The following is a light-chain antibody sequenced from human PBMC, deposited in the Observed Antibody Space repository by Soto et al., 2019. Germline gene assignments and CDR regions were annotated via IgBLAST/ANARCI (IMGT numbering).Light chain of an antibody. CDR1: QSISSW. Sequence: VHMTQSPSTLSASVGYRLTITCRASQSISSWVAWYQQKPGKPPKLLIYDASSLESGVPSRFSGSGSGTDFSLTITSLQPDDSATYYCQQYHSYYPWTFGQGTKVDIK. V-gene: IGKV1-5*01. J-gene: IGKJ1*01. CDR2: DAS. CDR3: QQYHSYYPWT.